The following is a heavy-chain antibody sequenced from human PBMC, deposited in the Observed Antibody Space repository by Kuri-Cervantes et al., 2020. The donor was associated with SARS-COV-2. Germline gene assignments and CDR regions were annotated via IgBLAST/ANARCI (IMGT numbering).Heavy chain of an antibody. Sequence: SVKVSCKASGGSFSNNAINWVRQAPGQGLEWIGGITPIFGTANYAQNLQGRVRITADTSTSTSYMDLSGLRSDDTAIYYCARAPGDSTGYYSFYWGQGTLVTVSS. V-gene: IGHV1-69*06. J-gene: IGHJ4*02. D-gene: IGHD3-22*01. CDR1: GGSFSNNA. CDR2: ITPIFGTA. CDR3: ARAPGDSTGYYSFY.